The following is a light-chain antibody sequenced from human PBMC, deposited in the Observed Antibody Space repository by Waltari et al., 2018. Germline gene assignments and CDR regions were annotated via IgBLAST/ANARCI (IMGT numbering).Light chain of an antibody. CDR2: AAS. Sequence: EVVMTQSPATLSVSPVESDTLSCRASRSVGTNVVWYHQRPGRPPRPLIYAASIRATDTPARFRGSGSGTEFSLTISSLQSEDFAVYYCQQFNDWPRTFGQGTRVEI. V-gene: IGKV3-15*01. J-gene: IGKJ1*01. CDR1: RSVGTN. CDR3: QQFNDWPRT.